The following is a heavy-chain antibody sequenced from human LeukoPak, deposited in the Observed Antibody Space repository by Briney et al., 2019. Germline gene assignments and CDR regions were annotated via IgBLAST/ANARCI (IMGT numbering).Heavy chain of an antibody. J-gene: IGHJ4*02. D-gene: IGHD3-10*01. V-gene: IGHV3-11*01. Sequence: GGSLRLSCAASGFTFSDYYMSWIRQAPGQGLEWVSYITSSGTTIYYADSVRGRFTISRDNAKSSLYLQMNSLRVEDTAVYYCARGRGYYGFGYWGQGTLVTVSS. CDR3: ARGRGYYGFGY. CDR2: ITSSGTTI. CDR1: GFTFSDYY.